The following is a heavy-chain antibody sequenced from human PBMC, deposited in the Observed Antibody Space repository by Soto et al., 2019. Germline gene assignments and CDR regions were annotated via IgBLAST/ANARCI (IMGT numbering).Heavy chain of an antibody. CDR1: GYTFTGYH. D-gene: IGHD3-10*01. CDR3: ARHVADGWFGEFSLNWFDP. CDR2: INPNSGGT. J-gene: IGHJ5*02. Sequence: APVKVSCKASGYTFTGYHMHLGRQAPGQGLEWMGWINPNSGGTNYAQKFQGWVTMTRDTSISTAYMELSRLRSDDTAVYYCARHVADGWFGEFSLNWFDPWGQGTLVTVSS. V-gene: IGHV1-2*04.